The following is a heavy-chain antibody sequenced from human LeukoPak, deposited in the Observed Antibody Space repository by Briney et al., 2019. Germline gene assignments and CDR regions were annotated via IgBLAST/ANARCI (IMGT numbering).Heavy chain of an antibody. CDR3: ANGDSRTWYEAVDY. Sequence: GGCLRPSCVASGFMFSSYGMYWVRQAPRKGLGSISSISSSGKSTRYADSVQGRFTISRDDAKNSVYLQMNSLRVEDTAVYYCANGDSRTWYEAVDYWGQGTLVTVSS. V-gene: IGHV3-48*03. CDR1: GFMFSSYG. J-gene: IGHJ4*02. CDR2: ISSSGKST. D-gene: IGHD3-22*01.